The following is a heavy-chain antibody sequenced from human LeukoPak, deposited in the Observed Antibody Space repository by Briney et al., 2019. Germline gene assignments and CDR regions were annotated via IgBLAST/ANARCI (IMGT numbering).Heavy chain of an antibody. V-gene: IGHV4-38-2*01. Sequence: PSETLSLTCAVSGYSISSGYYWGWIRQPPGKGLEWIGSIYYSGSTYYNPSLKSRVTISVDTSKNQFSLKLSSVTAADTAVYYCARHGSGWLNIAAAYFDYWGQGTLVTVSS. CDR3: ARHGSGWLNIAAAYFDY. CDR2: IYYSGST. J-gene: IGHJ4*02. CDR1: GYSISSGYY. D-gene: IGHD6-13*01.